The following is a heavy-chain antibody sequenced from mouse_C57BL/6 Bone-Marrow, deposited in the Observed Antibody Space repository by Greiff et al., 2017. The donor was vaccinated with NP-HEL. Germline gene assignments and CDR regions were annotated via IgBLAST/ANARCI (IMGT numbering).Heavy chain of an antibody. CDR1: GFTFTDYY. Sequence: EVMLVESGGGLVQPGGSLSLSCAASGFTFTDYYMSWVRQPPGKALEWLGFIRNKANGYTTEYSASVKGRFTISRDNSQSILYLQMNALRAEDSATYYCARSPFAYYSNYYFDYWGQGTTLTVSS. V-gene: IGHV7-3*01. CDR2: IRNKANGYTT. J-gene: IGHJ2*01. D-gene: IGHD2-5*01. CDR3: ARSPFAYYSNYYFDY.